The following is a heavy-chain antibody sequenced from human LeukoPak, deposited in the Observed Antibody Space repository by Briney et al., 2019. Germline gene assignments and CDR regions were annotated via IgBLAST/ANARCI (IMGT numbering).Heavy chain of an antibody. Sequence: SETLSLTCTVSGGSFSNYYWSWIRQPPGKGLEWIGYIYYSGSTNYNPSLKSRVTISVDTSKNQLSLNLSSVTAADTAVYYCARHPTALVSYGFDPWGQETLVTVSS. D-gene: IGHD5-18*01. CDR3: ARHPTALVSYGFDP. V-gene: IGHV4-59*08. J-gene: IGHJ5*02. CDR2: IYYSGST. CDR1: GGSFSNYY.